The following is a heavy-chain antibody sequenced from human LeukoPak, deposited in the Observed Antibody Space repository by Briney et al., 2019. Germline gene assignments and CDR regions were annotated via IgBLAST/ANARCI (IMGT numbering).Heavy chain of an antibody. Sequence: SETLSLTCTVSGGSISSYYWSWIRQPPGKGLEWIGYIYYSGSTNYNPSLKSRVTISVDTSKNQFSLKLSSVTAADTAVYYCARYAFYSSSSEWFDPWGQGTLVTVSS. J-gene: IGHJ5*02. D-gene: IGHD6-6*01. CDR1: GGSISSYY. V-gene: IGHV4-59*08. CDR2: IYYSGST. CDR3: ARYAFYSSSSEWFDP.